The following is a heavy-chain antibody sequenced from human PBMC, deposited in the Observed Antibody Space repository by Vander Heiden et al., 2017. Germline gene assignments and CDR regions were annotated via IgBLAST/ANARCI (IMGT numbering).Heavy chain of an antibody. CDR1: GGTFSSYA. J-gene: IGHJ6*02. D-gene: IGHD2-15*01. CDR2: IIPIFGTA. Sequence: QVQLVQSGAEVKKPGSSVKVSCKASGGTFSSYASSWVRQAPGQELEWTGGIIPIFGTANYAQKFQGRVTITADESTSTAYMELSSLRSEDTAVYYCARGGCSGGSCYSGPSYYGMDVWGQGTTVTVSS. CDR3: ARGGCSGGSCYSGPSYYGMDV. V-gene: IGHV1-69*01.